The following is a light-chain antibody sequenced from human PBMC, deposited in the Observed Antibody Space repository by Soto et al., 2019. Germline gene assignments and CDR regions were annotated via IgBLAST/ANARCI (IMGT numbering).Light chain of an antibody. CDR2: EVS. CDR3: SSYTNNISLV. V-gene: IGLV2-14*01. CDR1: PSDIGSYNY. Sequence: QSVLTQPASVSESPGQSITISCTGTPSDIGSYNYVSWYQQHPGKAPKLIIFEVSHRPSGVSDRFSGSKSGKTASLTISGLQAEDEGDYYCSSYTNNISLVFGGGTKLTVL. J-gene: IGLJ3*02.